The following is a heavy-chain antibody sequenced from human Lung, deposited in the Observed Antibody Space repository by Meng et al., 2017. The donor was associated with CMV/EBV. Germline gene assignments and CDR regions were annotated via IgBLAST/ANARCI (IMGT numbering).Heavy chain of an antibody. Sequence: HGSGPGLVKPSGALSLTCAVSGGSISSSNWRSWVRQPPGKGLEWIGEIYHSGSTNYNPSLKSRVTISVDKSKNQFSLKLSSVTAADTAVYYCASFPPPGKQWLVTDYWGQGTLVTVSS. D-gene: IGHD6-19*01. CDR2: IYHSGST. V-gene: IGHV4-4*02. CDR1: GGSISSSNW. J-gene: IGHJ4*02. CDR3: ASFPPPGKQWLVTDY.